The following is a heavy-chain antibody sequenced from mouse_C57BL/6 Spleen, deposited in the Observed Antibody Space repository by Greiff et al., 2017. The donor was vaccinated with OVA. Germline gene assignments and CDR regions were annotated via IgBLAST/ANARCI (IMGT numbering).Heavy chain of an antibody. V-gene: IGHV1-62-2*01. CDR1: GYTFTEYT. CDR3: ARHEPYYDYGNYYAMDY. D-gene: IGHD2-4*01. CDR2: FYPGSGSI. J-gene: IGHJ4*01. Sequence: QVQLQQSGAELVKPGASVKLSCKASGYTFTEYTIHWVKQRSGQGLEWIGWFYPGSGSIKYNEKFKDKATLTADKSSSTVYMELSRLTSEDAAVYFCARHEPYYDYGNYYAMDYWGQGTSVTVSS.